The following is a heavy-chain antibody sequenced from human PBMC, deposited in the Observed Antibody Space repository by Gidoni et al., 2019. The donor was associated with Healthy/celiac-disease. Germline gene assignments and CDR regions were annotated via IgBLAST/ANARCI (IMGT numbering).Heavy chain of an antibody. Sequence: QVQLQESGPGLVKPSETLSLTCTVSGGSISSYYWSWIRPPPGKGLEWIGYIYYSGSTNYNPSLKSRVTISVDTSKNQFSLKLSSVTAADTAVYYCARGNGYSYYFDYWGQGTLVTVSS. CDR3: ARGNGYSYYFDY. CDR1: GGSISSYY. D-gene: IGHD4-4*01. V-gene: IGHV4-59*01. J-gene: IGHJ4*02. CDR2: IYYSGST.